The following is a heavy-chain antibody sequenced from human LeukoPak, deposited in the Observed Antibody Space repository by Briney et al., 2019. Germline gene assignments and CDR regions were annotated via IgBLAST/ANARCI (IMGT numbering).Heavy chain of an antibody. J-gene: IGHJ5*02. Sequence: SETLSLTCTVSGGSITRYYWSWMRRPPGKGLEWLAYVDYSGSTAYNPSLNGRIAISPDTSKNQFSLKLSSVTAADTAVYYCARHTYCGGDCYSPNWFDPWGQGTLVTVSS. D-gene: IGHD2-21*02. CDR2: VDYSGST. V-gene: IGHV4-59*08. CDR3: ARHTYCGGDCYSPNWFDP. CDR1: GGSITRYY.